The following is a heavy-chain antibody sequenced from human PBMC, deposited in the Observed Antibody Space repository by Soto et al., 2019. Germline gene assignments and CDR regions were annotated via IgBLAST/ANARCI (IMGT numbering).Heavy chain of an antibody. V-gene: IGHV4-59*01. CDR2: VHYSGLA. D-gene: IGHD3-3*01. J-gene: IGHJ5*02. CDR1: GASITDNY. Sequence: QVQLQQSGPGLVRPSEALTLTCDVSGASITDNYWSWIRQPPGKGPEWIGYVHYSGLANYNPALKRRGTIEMETSKNRLFLKVDTVTAEDTAVYYCARALDDDFWGGRNWFDPWGQGILVTVSS. CDR3: ARALDDDFWGGRNWFDP.